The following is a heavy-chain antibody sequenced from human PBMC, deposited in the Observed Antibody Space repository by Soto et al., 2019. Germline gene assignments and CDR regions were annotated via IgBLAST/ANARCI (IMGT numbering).Heavy chain of an antibody. CDR2: INPNSGGT. CDR3: ARALTPNILTGYYGY. CDR1: GYTFTGYY. J-gene: IGHJ4*02. Sequence: QVPLVQSGAEVKKPGASVKVSCKASGYTFTGYYMHWVRQAPGQGLEWMGWINPNSGGTNYAQKFQGWVTMTRDTSISTAYMELSRLRSDDTAVYYCARALTPNILTGYYGYWGQGTLVTVSS. V-gene: IGHV1-2*04. D-gene: IGHD3-9*01.